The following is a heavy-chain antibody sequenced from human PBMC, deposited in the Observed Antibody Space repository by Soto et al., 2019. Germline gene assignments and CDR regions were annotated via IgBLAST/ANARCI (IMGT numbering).Heavy chain of an antibody. CDR3: TRDDEYYDFWSGYYLDPPVALDY. J-gene: IGHJ4*02. CDR1: GFTFGDYA. D-gene: IGHD3-3*01. V-gene: IGHV3-49*04. Sequence: PVGSLRLFCTASGFTFGDYAMSWVRQAPGKGLEWVGFIRSKAYGGTTEYAASVKGRFTISRDDSKSIAYLQMNSLKTEDTAVYYCTRDDEYYDFWSGYYLDPPVALDYWGQGTLVTVSS. CDR2: IRSKAYGGTT.